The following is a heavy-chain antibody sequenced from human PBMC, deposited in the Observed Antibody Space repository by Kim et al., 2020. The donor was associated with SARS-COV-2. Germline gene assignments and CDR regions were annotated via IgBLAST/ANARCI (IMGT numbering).Heavy chain of an antibody. CDR2: ISGSGERT. V-gene: IGHV3-23*01. D-gene: IGHD3-22*01. CDR1: GFTFSNYA. CDR3: AKDVITTDSYDSSGALYHYYGLDV. J-gene: IGHJ6*01. Sequence: GGSLRLSCAASGFTFSNYAMSWVRQAPGKGLEWVSAISGSGERTFYAGSVKGRFTIFRDNSKNTVYLQMNDLRAGDTAVYSCAKDVITTDSYDSSGALYHYYGLDVWGRGTAVTVS.